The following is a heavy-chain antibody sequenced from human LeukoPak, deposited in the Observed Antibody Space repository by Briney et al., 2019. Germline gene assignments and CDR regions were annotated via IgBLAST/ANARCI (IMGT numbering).Heavy chain of an antibody. CDR3: ASFRVDQSFNFDY. CDR2: IYYTGST. J-gene: IGHJ4*02. V-gene: IGHV4-39*07. CDR1: GGSISSNSYS. Sequence: SETLSLTCSVSGGSISSNSYSWGWIRQPPGKGLEWIGSIYYTGSTYYNPSLKSRVTISVDTSKNQFSLKLSSVTAADTAVYYCASFRVDQSFNFDYWGQGTLVTVSS. D-gene: IGHD3-10*01.